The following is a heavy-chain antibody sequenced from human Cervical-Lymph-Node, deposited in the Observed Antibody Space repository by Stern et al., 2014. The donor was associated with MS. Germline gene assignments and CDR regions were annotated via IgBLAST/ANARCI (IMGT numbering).Heavy chain of an antibody. Sequence: QVPLKESGPALVKPTQTLTLTCTFSGFSLSTSGMCVSWLRPPPGQDLEWLALIDWDDDKYYSTALKTSLTISKDTSKNQVVLTMTNMDPVDTATYYCARIPTGDAFDIWGQGTMVTVSS. CDR3: ARIPTGDAFDI. J-gene: IGHJ3*02. CDR2: IDWDDDK. CDR1: GFSLSTSGMC. V-gene: IGHV2-70*01. D-gene: IGHD1-1*01.